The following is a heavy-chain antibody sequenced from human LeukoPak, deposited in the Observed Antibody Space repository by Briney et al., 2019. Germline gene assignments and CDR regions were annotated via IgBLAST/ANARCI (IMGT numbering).Heavy chain of an antibody. CDR1: GFTFSSYS. J-gene: IGHJ4*02. D-gene: IGHD5-18*01. CDR3: ARARGYSYGYSDY. Sequence: GGSLRLSCAASGFTFSSYSMNWVRQAPGKGLEWVAYISSSSSIIDYADSVKGRFTISRDNAKNSLYLQMNSLRAEDTAVYYCARARGYSYGYSDYWGQGTLVTVSS. CDR2: ISSSSSII. V-gene: IGHV3-48*01.